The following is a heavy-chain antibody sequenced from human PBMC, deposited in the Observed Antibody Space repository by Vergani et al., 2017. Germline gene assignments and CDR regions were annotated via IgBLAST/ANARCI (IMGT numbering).Heavy chain of an antibody. CDR2: IGTAGDT. J-gene: IGHJ3*02. CDR3: ARAYGVLAATGRGAFDI. CDR1: GFTFSSYA. V-gene: IGHV3-13*04. Sequence: VQLVESGGGVVQPGRSLRLSCAASGFTFSSYAMHWVRQATGKGLEWVSAIGTAGDTYYPGSVKGRFTISRENAKNSLYLQMNSLRAGDTAVYYCARAYGVLAATGRGAFDIWGQGTMVTVSS. D-gene: IGHD2-15*01.